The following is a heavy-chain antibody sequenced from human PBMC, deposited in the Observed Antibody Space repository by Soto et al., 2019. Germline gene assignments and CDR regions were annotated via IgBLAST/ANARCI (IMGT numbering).Heavy chain of an antibody. D-gene: IGHD4-4*01. CDR2: INPNSGGT. CDR3: ARDSTTGFYYYYGMDV. Sequence: ASVKVSCKASGYTFTGYYMHWVRQAPGQGLEWMGWINPNSGGTNYAQKFQGRVTMTRDTSISTAYMELSRLRSEDTGVYYRARDSTTGFYYYYGMDVWGQGATVTVSS. V-gene: IGHV1-2*02. CDR1: GYTFTGYY. J-gene: IGHJ6*02.